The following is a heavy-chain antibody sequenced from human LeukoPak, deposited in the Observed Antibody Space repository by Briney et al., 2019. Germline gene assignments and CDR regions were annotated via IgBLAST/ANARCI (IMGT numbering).Heavy chain of an antibody. D-gene: IGHD2-2*01. CDR1: GYTFTSYD. CDR3: ARRAVVVPAAKRRYLYYGMDV. V-gene: IGHV1-8*01. Sequence: ASVKVCCKASGYTFTSYDINWVRQATGQGLEWMGWMNPNSGNTGYAQKFQGRVTMTRNTSISTAYMELSSLRSEDTAVYYCARRAVVVPAAKRRYLYYGMDVWGQGTTVTVSS. J-gene: IGHJ6*02. CDR2: MNPNSGNT.